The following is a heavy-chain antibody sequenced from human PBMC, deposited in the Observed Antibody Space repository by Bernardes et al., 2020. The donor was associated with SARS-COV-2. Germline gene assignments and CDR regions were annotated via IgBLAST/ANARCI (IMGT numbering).Heavy chain of an antibody. CDR2: IYYSGST. V-gene: IGHV4-39*01. J-gene: IGHJ6*02. CDR3: ARLRGIAARPSPETYYYYYYAMDV. Sequence: SETLSLTRTVSGGSINSSSYYWGWIRQPPGKGLEWIGSIYYSGSTYYNPSLKSRVTISVDTSKNQFSLKLSSVTAADTAVYYCARLRGIAARPSPETYYYYYYAMDVWGQGTTVTVSS. D-gene: IGHD6-6*01. CDR1: GGSINSSSYY.